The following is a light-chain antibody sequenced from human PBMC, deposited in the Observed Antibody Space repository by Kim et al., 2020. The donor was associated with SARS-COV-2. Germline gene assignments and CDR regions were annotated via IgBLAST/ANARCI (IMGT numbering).Light chain of an antibody. CDR3: KSYTSSSTLV. Sequence: GQSITISCTGTSSDVGGYNYVSWYQQHPGKAPKLMIYDVSKRPSGVSNRFSGSKSGNTASLTISGLQAEDEADYYCKSYTSSSTLVFGGGTKLTVL. V-gene: IGLV2-14*04. CDR1: SSDVGGYNY. J-gene: IGLJ3*02. CDR2: DVS.